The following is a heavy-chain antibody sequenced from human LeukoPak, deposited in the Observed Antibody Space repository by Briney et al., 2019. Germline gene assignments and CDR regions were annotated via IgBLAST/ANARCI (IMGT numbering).Heavy chain of an antibody. CDR3: ARYNWNYSDAFDI. CDR1: GGSISSYY. V-gene: IGHV4-4*09. D-gene: IGHD1-7*01. CDR2: IYTSGST. Sequence: SETLSLTCTVSGGSISSYYWSWIRQPPGKGLEWIGYIYTSGSTNYNPSLKSRVTISVDTSKNQFSLKLSSVTAADTAVYYCARYNWNYSDAFDIWGQGTMVTVSS. J-gene: IGHJ3*02.